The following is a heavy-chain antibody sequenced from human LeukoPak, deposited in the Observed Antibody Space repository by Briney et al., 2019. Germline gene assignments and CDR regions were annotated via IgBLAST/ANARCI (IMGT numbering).Heavy chain of an antibody. CDR1: GFTFSSYG. CDR3: AKKSRVATMRFALDY. Sequence: GRSLRLSCAASGFTFSSYGMHWVRQAPGKGLEWVAVISYDGSNKYYADSVKGRFTISRDNSKNTLYLQMNSLRAEDTAVYYCAKKSRVATMRFALDYWGQGTLVTASS. V-gene: IGHV3-30*18. D-gene: IGHD5-12*01. J-gene: IGHJ4*02. CDR2: ISYDGSNK.